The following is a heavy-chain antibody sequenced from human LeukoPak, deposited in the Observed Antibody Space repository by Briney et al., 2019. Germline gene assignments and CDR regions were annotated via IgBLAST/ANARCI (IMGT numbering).Heavy chain of an antibody. CDR2: INPSGGST. J-gene: IGHJ3*01. D-gene: IGHD6-19*01. CDR1: GYTFTSYY. V-gene: IGHV1-46*01. CDR3: ARPLYSSGWYDHAFDV. Sequence: ASVKVSCKASGYTFTSYYIHWVRQAPGQGLEWMGIINPSGGSTSYAQKFQGRVTMTRDTSTSTVYMELSSLRSEDTAVYYCARPLYSSGWYDHAFDVWGQGTMVTVSS.